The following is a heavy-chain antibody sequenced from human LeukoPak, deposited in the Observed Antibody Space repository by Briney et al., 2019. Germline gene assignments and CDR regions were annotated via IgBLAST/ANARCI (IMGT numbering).Heavy chain of an antibody. CDR2: IYWNDDK. Sequence: SGPTLVKPTQTLTLTCTFSGFSLSTSGVGVGWIRQPPGKALEWLALIYWNDDKRHSPSLKSRLTITKDTSKNQVALTMTNMDPVDTATYYCAHRDFGVAPNDAFDIWGQGTMVTVSS. V-gene: IGHV2-5*01. CDR3: AHRDFGVAPNDAFDI. CDR1: GFSLSTSGVG. J-gene: IGHJ3*02. D-gene: IGHD3-3*01.